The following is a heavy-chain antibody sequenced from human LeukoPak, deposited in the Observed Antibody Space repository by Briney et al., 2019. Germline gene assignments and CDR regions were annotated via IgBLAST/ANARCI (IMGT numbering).Heavy chain of an antibody. V-gene: IGHV4-39*01. CDR2: IYYSGST. CDR1: GGSISSSSYY. D-gene: IGHD3-3*01. Sequence: PSETLSLTCTVSGGSISSSSYYWGWVRQPPGKGREWIGSIYYSGSTYYNPSLKSRVTISVDTSKNQFSLKLSSVTAADAAVYYCARRITIFGVVIAGWFDHWGQGTLVTVSS. J-gene: IGHJ5*02. CDR3: ARRITIFGVVIAGWFDH.